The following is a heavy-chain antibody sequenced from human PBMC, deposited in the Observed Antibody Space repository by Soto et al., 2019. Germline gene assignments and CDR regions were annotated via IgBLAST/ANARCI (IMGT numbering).Heavy chain of an antibody. J-gene: IGHJ6*02. CDR1: GFPFSSYG. V-gene: IGHV3-33*06. Sequence: GGSLRLSCAASGFPFSSYGMHLVRQSPGKGLEWVAVIWYDGSNKYYADSVKGRFTISRDNSKNTLYLQMNSLRAEDTAVYYCAKLEPLYGMDVWGQGT. CDR2: IWYDGSNK. CDR3: AKLEPLYGMDV. D-gene: IGHD1-1*01.